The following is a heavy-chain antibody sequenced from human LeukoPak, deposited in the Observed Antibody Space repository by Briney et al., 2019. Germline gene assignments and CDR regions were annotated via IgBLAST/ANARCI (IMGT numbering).Heavy chain of an antibody. CDR1: GFTFSNYA. CDR2: ISAGADVI. D-gene: IGHD1-1*01. V-gene: IGHV3-23*01. J-gene: IGHJ3*02. Sequence: GGSLRLSCAASGFTFSNYAMSWVRQAPGKGLEWVSGISAGADVIFYADPVKGRFTISRDNSKNTLYLQMNSLRAEDSAEYYCAKSLLTTATGTGRAFDIWGQGTMVTVSA. CDR3: AKSLLTTATGTGRAFDI.